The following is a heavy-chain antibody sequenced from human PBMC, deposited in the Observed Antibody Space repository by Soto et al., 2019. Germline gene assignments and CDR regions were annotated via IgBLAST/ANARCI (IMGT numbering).Heavy chain of an antibody. CDR2: LYYSGST. D-gene: IGHD2-2*01. Sequence: QLQLQESGPGLVKPSETLSLTCSVSGGSISNTSFHWGWIRQPPGKGLEWIGSLYYSGSTYYNPSFESRVVISVDRSKNQFSLKLTSVTAADTAVYYCARLGYCTSTRCSSSPYYYMDVWGRGTTVTVSS. J-gene: IGHJ6*03. CDR1: GGSISNTSFH. V-gene: IGHV4-39*01. CDR3: ARLGYCTSTRCSSSPYYYMDV.